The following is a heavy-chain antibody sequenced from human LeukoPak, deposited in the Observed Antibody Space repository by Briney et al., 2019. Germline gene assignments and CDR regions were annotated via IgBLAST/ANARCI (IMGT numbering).Heavy chain of an antibody. V-gene: IGHV3-30*04. Sequence: GRSLRPSCAASGFTFSSYAMHWVRQAPGKGLEWVAVISYDGSNKYYADSVKGRFTISRDNSKNTLYLQMNSLRAEDTAVYYCAKDDYSSGWYTVGDYWGQGTLVTVSS. CDR1: GFTFSSYA. J-gene: IGHJ4*02. CDR3: AKDDYSSGWYTVGDY. D-gene: IGHD6-19*01. CDR2: ISYDGSNK.